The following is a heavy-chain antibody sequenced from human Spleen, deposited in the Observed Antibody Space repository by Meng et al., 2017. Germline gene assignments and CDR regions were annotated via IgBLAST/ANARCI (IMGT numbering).Heavy chain of an antibody. J-gene: IGHJ6*02. D-gene: IGHD3-22*01. CDR2: ISGSGYST. CDR3: AKGRYDSSGYYDDYYYYYDMDV. CDR1: GFTFDDYA. Sequence: GESLKISCAASGFTFDDYAMHWVRQAPGKGLEWVSGISGSGYSTYYADSVKGRFTISRDNSKNTLYLQMNSLRAEDTAVYYCAKGRYDSSGYYDDYYYYYDMDVWGQGTTVTVSS. V-gene: IGHV3-23*01.